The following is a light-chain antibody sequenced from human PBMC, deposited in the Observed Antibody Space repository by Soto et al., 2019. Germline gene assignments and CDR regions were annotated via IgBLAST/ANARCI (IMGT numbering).Light chain of an antibody. Sequence: QSALTQPRSVSGPPGQSVTISCTGTSSDVGAYNSVSWYQQYPGKAPKVMIYDVSERPSGVPDRFSGSKSDNTAALTISGLQAEDEADYYCCSFAGSDTLIFGGGTKLTVL. CDR2: DVS. CDR1: SSDVGAYNS. CDR3: CSFAGSDTLI. V-gene: IGLV2-11*01. J-gene: IGLJ2*01.